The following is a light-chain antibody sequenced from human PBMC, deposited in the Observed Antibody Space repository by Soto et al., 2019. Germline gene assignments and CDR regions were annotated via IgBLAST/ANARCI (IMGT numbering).Light chain of an antibody. CDR1: KLGDKY. CDR3: QPWDRSTDVV. J-gene: IGLJ2*01. Sequence: SYELTQPPSVSVSPGQTASITCSGDKLGDKYACWYQQKPGQSPVLVIYQDSKRPSGIPERFSGSNSGNTATLTISGTQAMDEADYYCQPWDRSTDVVFGGGTKLTVL. CDR2: QDS. V-gene: IGLV3-1*01.